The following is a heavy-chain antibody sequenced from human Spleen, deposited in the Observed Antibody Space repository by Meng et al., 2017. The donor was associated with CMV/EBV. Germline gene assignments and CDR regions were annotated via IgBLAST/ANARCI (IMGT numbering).Heavy chain of an antibody. J-gene: IGHJ4*02. V-gene: IGHV3-11*01. CDR3: ARRREYFDY. CDR1: RFTFSDYY. D-gene: IGHD2/OR15-2a*01. Sequence: GESLKISCAASRFTFSDYYMSWIRQAPGKGLEWLSYISLSGSTTHYADSVKGRFTISRDNAKNSLYLQMNSLRAEDTAVYYCARRREYFDYWGQGALVTVSS. CDR2: ISLSGSTT.